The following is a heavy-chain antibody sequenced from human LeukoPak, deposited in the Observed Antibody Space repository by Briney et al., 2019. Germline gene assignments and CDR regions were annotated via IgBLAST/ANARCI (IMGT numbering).Heavy chain of an antibody. CDR1: GGSFSGYY. D-gene: IGHD5-12*01. J-gene: IGHJ4*02. V-gene: IGHV4-34*01. Sequence: PSETLSLTCAVYGGSFSGYYWSWIRQPPGKGLEWIGYIYHSGSTYYNPSLKSRVTISVDRSKNQFSLKLSSVTAADTAVYYCASYSGYDYFSIDYWGQGTLVTVSS. CDR3: ASYSGYDYFSIDY. CDR2: IYHSGST.